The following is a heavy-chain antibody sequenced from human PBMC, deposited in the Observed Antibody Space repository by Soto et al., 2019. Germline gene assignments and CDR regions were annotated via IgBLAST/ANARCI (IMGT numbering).Heavy chain of an antibody. CDR3: TTEGPGLELLGY. D-gene: IGHD1-7*01. CDR1: GFTFSNAW. CDR2: IKNKTDGGTT. V-gene: IGHV3-15*01. J-gene: IGHJ4*02. Sequence: EVQLVESGGGLVKPGGSLRLSCAASGFTFSNAWMSWVRQAPGKGLEWVGRIKNKTDGGTTDYAAPVKGRFTISRDDSKNTLYLQMNSLKTEDTAVYYCTTEGPGLELLGYWGQGTLVTVSS.